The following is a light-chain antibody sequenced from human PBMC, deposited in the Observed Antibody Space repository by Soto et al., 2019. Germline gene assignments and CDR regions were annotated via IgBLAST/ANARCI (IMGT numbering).Light chain of an antibody. CDR1: SSDVGGYNY. V-gene: IGLV2-8*01. Sequence: QSALTQPPSASGSPGQSVTISCTGTSSDVGGYNYVSWYQQHPGKAPKLMIYEVSKRPSGVPDRFSGSKSGNTASLTVSGLQAEDEADYYGSSYSGSPAYFFGTGT. CDR2: EVS. J-gene: IGLJ1*01. CDR3: SSYSGSPAYF.